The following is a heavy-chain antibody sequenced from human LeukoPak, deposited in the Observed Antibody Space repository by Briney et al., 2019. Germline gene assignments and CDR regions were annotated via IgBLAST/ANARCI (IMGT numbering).Heavy chain of an antibody. J-gene: IGHJ4*02. CDR2: NIPIFGTE. CDR3: ARGSTYYYDSSGYYFDY. CDR1: GGTFSSYA. V-gene: IGHV1-69*05. Sequence: GASVKVSCKACGGTFSSYAISWVRQAPGQGVEWMGRNIPIFGTENYAQKLQGRVRITKDEYTSAAYMELSSLRSEDTAVYYCARGSTYYYDSSGYYFDYWGQGTLVTVSS. D-gene: IGHD3-22*01.